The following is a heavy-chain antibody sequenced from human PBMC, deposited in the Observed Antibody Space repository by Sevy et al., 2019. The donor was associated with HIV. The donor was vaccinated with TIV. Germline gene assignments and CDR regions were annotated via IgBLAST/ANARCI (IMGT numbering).Heavy chain of an antibody. CDR1: GFTFGDYA. CDR2: IRRNSHEPYGGTT. Sequence: GGSLRLSCTSSGFTFGDYAMSWFRQAPGKGLEWVAFIRRNSHEPYGGTTDYAASVKGRFTISRDDSKRMAYLQMNSLKTEDTAVYYCTRALATADTPEYYFDYWGQGILVTVSS. D-gene: IGHD5-12*01. J-gene: IGHJ4*02. V-gene: IGHV3-49*03. CDR3: TRALATADTPEYYFDY.